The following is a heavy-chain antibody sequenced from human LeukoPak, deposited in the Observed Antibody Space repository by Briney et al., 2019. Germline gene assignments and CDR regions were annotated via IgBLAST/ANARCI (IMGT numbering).Heavy chain of an antibody. J-gene: IGHJ4*02. CDR1: GYTFTDSY. CDR2: INPNSGGT. D-gene: IGHD6-13*01. V-gene: IGHV1-2*02. Sequence: GASVKVSCKASGYTFTDSYMHWVRQAPGQGLEWMGWINPNSGGTNYAQKFQGRVSMTRDTSISTAYMELSRPRSDDTAVYYCARDLGYTSSCWGQGTLVTVSS. CDR3: ARDLGYTSSC.